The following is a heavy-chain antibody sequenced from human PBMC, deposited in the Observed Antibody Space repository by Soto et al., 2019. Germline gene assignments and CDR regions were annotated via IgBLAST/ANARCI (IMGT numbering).Heavy chain of an antibody. V-gene: IGHV1-69*13. D-gene: IGHD2-8*01. Sequence: ASVKVSCKASGGTFSSYAISWVRQAPGQGLEWMGGIIPIFGTANYAQKFQGRVTITADESTSTAYMELSSLRSEDTAVYYCARGPGTIRALDYWGQGALVTVSS. J-gene: IGHJ4*02. CDR2: IIPIFGTA. CDR3: ARGPGTIRALDY. CDR1: GGTFSSYA.